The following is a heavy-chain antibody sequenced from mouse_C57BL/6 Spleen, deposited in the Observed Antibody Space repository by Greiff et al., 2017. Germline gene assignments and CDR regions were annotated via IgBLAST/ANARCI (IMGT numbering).Heavy chain of an antibody. CDR2: IDPSDSET. Sequence: QVQLQQPGAELVRPGSSVKLSCKASGYTFTSYWMHWVKQRPIQGLEWIGNIDPSDSETHYNQKFKDKATVTVDKSSSTAYMQLSSLTSEDSAVYYCARSEYGNGNAMDDWGQGTSVTVSS. V-gene: IGHV1-52*01. CDR1: GYTFTSYW. J-gene: IGHJ4*01. D-gene: IGHD2-1*01. CDR3: ARSEYGNGNAMDD.